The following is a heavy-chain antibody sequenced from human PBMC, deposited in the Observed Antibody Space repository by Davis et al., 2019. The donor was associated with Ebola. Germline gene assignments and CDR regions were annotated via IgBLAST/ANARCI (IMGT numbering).Heavy chain of an antibody. CDR2: IYGAWST. CDR1: GFIFSSYG. CDR3: ARLNTKYGIDV. V-gene: IGHV4-4*09. J-gene: IGHJ6*02. Sequence: ESLKISCAASGFIFSSYGMSWIRQPPGKGLEWIGYIYGAWSTTYNPSLKSRVTISVDKSKNLYSLKLTSVTAADTALYYCARLNTKYGIDVWGQGTSVTVSS.